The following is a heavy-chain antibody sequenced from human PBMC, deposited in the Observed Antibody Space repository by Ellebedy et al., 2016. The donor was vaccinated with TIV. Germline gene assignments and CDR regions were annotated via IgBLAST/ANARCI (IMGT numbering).Heavy chain of an antibody. D-gene: IGHD6-19*01. CDR2: INPSGGST. CDR3: ARGAMAPYSSGWYDY. J-gene: IGHJ4*02. Sequence: ASVKVSCKASGYTFTSYYMHWVRQASGQGLEWMGIINPSGGSTSYAQKFQGRVTMTRDTSTSTVYMELGSLRSEDTAVYYCARGAMAPYSSGWYDYWGQGTLVTVSS. V-gene: IGHV1-46*01. CDR1: GYTFTSYY.